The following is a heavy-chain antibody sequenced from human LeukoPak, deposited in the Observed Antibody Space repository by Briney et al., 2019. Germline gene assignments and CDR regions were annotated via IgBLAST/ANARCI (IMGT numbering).Heavy chain of an antibody. Sequence: ASVKVSCKASGGTFSSYAISWVRQAPGQGLEWMGGIIPIFGTANYAQKFQGRVTITTDESTSTAYMELSSLGSEDTAVYYCARGLYDSSGLDYWGQGTLATVSS. D-gene: IGHD3-22*01. CDR1: GGTFSSYA. CDR2: IIPIFGTA. V-gene: IGHV1-69*05. J-gene: IGHJ4*02. CDR3: ARGLYDSSGLDY.